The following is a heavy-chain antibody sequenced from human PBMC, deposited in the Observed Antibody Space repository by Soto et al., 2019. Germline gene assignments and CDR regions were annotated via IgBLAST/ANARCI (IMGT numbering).Heavy chain of an antibody. CDR1: GYTFTSYY. V-gene: IGHV1-46*01. Sequence: ASVKVSCKASGYTFTSYYMHWVRQAPGQGLEWMGIINPSGGSTSYAQKFQGRVTMTRDTSTSTVYMEQSSLRSEDTAVYYCAREGGLDIAAAGTFAYWGQGTLVTVSS. CDR3: AREGGLDIAAAGTFAY. CDR2: INPSGGST. J-gene: IGHJ4*02. D-gene: IGHD6-13*01.